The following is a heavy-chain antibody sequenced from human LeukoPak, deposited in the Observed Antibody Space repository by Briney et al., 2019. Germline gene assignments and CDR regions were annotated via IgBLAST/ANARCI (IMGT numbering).Heavy chain of an antibody. Sequence: GGSLRLSCAASGFTFSSYGMHWVRQAPGKGLEWVAVIWYDGSNKYYADSVKGRFTISRDNSKNTLYLQMNSLRAEDTAVYYCVRGYYAGRGHHFEYWGQGTLVTVSS. V-gene: IGHV3-33*01. CDR1: GFTFSSYG. D-gene: IGHD3-22*01. CDR3: VRGYYAGRGHHFEY. CDR2: IWYDGSNK. J-gene: IGHJ4*02.